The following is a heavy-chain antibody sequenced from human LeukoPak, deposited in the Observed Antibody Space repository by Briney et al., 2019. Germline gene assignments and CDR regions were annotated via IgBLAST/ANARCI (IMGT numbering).Heavy chain of an antibody. CDR2: ISGGGGKT. V-gene: IGHV3-23*01. D-gene: IGHD2-21*02. J-gene: IGHJ3*02. Sequence: GGSLRLSCEASGFTFSSCALSWVRQAPGKGLEWVSAISGGGGKTWYADSVKGRFTISRGNSKNTLYLQMNSLRAEDTALYYCAKDPIVFNSGDYYLGAFNIWGQGAMVTVSS. CDR1: GFTFSSCA. CDR3: AKDPIVFNSGDYYLGAFNI.